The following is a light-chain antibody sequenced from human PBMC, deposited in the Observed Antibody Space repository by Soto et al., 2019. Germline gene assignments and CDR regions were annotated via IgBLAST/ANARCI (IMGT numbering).Light chain of an antibody. CDR2: DVS. CDR3: CSYAGSSYVV. V-gene: IGLV2-11*01. J-gene: IGLJ2*01. CDR1: SGDIGSYNY. Sequence: QSALTQPASVSGSPGQSFTISCTGTSGDIGSYNYVSWYQQHPGKAPKLMIYDVSKWPSGVPDRFSGSKSGNTASLTISGLQAEDEADYYCCSYAGSSYVVFGGGTKLTVL.